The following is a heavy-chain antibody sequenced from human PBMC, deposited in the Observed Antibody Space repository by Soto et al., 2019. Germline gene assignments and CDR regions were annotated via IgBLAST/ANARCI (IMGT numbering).Heavy chain of an antibody. J-gene: IGHJ4*02. CDR3: ARGTGSVGDYGGY. Sequence: QVQLVESGGGVVQPGRSLRLSCAASGFTFSSYGMQWVRQAPGKGLEWVAVIWYDGSNKYYADSVKGRFTISRDNSKNTLYLQMNSLRAEDTAVYYCARGTGSVGDYGGYWGQGTLVTVSS. CDR1: GFTFSSYG. D-gene: IGHD4-17*01. V-gene: IGHV3-33*01. CDR2: IWYDGSNK.